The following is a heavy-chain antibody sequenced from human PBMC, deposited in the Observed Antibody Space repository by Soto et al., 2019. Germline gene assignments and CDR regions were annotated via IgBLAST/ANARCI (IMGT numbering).Heavy chain of an antibody. CDR3: AREGLAAVAGTGLYYYYGMDV. CDR2: ISYDGSNK. J-gene: IGHJ6*02. D-gene: IGHD6-19*01. CDR1: GFTFSSYA. Sequence: PGGSLRLSCAASGFTFSSYAMHWVRQAPGKGLEWVAVISYDGSNKYYADSVKGRFTISRDNSKNTLYLQMNSLRAEDTAVYYCAREGLAAVAGTGLYYYYGMDVWGQGTTVTVSS. V-gene: IGHV3-30-3*01.